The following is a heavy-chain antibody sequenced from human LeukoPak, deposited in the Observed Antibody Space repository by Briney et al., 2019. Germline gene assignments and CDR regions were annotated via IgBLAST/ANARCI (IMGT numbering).Heavy chain of an antibody. CDR1: GGSISSYY. J-gene: IGHJ4*02. Sequence: PSETLSLTCTVSGGSISSYYWSWIRQPPGKGLEWIGNISYSGSTNYNPSLKSRVTISVDMSKNQLSLKLSSVTASDTAVYYCAAASYDSSGVHWGQGTLVTVSS. D-gene: IGHD3-22*01. V-gene: IGHV4-59*01. CDR3: AAASYDSSGVH. CDR2: ISYSGST.